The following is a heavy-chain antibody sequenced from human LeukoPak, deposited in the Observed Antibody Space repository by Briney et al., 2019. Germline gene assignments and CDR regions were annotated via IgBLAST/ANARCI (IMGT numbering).Heavy chain of an antibody. Sequence: GESLKISCKASGYSFTTYWIGWVRQMPGKGLEWTGIIYPGDSDTRYSPSFQGQVTISADKSITTAYLQWSSLKASDTAMYYCAKRGATDWYHLDAFDIWGQGTMVTVSS. D-gene: IGHD3-9*01. V-gene: IGHV5-51*01. CDR3: AKRGATDWYHLDAFDI. J-gene: IGHJ3*02. CDR1: GYSFTTYW. CDR2: IYPGDSDT.